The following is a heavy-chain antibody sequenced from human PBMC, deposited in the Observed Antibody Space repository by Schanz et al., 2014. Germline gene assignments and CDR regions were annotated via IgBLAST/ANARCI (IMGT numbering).Heavy chain of an antibody. J-gene: IGHJ1*01. Sequence: EVQLVESGGGFVQPGGSLGLSCVVSGFTVSSDHMSWVRQAPGKGLEWVSTIYASGATYYADSVKRRFTVSRDNSKNTVYLQMNRLRAEDTAVYYCASGVHVSSLQKGLQFWGRGTLVIVSS. CDR1: GFTVSSDH. CDR3: ASGVHVSSLQKGLQF. D-gene: IGHD3-10*01. CDR2: IYASGAT. V-gene: IGHV3-66*01.